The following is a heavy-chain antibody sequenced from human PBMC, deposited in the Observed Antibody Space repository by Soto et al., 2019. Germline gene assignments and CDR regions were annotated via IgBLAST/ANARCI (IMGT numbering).Heavy chain of an antibody. V-gene: IGHV4-39*01. CDR1: GGSISSSSYY. J-gene: IGHJ6*03. CDR3: ARLAHHYYYYYMDV. CDR2: IYYSGST. Sequence: SETLSLTCTVSGGSISSSSYYWGWIRQPPGKGLEWIGSIYYSGSTYYNPSLKSRVTISVDTSKNQFSLKLSSVTAADTAVYYCARLAHHYYYYYMDVWGKGTTVTVSS.